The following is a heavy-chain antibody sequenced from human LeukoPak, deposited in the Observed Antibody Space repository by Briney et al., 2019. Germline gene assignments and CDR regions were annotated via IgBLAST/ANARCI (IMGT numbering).Heavy chain of an antibody. CDR2: IYYSGST. CDR1: GGFISSDYY. CDR3: ARARNRHSSGYSDWFDP. D-gene: IGHD3-22*01. V-gene: IGHV4-30-4*01. Sequence: PSQTLSLTCTVSGGFISSDYYWGWIRQPPGKGLEWIGFIYYSGSTYYNPSLKSSVTMSVDTSKSQFSLNLYSVTAADTAVYYCARARNRHSSGYSDWFDPWGQGTLVTVSS. J-gene: IGHJ5*02.